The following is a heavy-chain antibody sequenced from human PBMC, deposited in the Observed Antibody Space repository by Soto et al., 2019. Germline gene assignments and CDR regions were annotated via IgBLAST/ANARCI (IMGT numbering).Heavy chain of an antibody. D-gene: IGHD2-2*01. CDR1: GYTFTSYD. J-gene: IGHJ6*02. Sequence: QVQLVQSGAEVKKPGASVKVSCKASGYTFTSYDINWVRQATGQGLEWMGWMNPNSGNTGYAQKFQGRVTMTRNTSISTAYMELSSLRSEDTAVYYCARGKSWDALVPAAYNYYYYYGMDVWGQRTTVTVSS. CDR3: ARGKSWDALVPAAYNYYYYYGMDV. V-gene: IGHV1-8*01. CDR2: MNPNSGNT.